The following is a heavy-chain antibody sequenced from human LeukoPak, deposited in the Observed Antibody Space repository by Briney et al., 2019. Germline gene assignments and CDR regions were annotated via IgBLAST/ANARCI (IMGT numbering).Heavy chain of an antibody. D-gene: IGHD5-18*01. J-gene: IGHJ4*02. CDR3: VKELLGYSFGDY. CDR2: ISYDGSNK. V-gene: IGHV3-30-3*01. Sequence: GGSLRLSCAASGFTFSSYAMHWVRQAPGKGLEWVAVISYDGSNKYYADSVKGRFTISRDDSKNTLYLQMNSLRGEDTAMYYCVKELLGYSFGDYWGQGTLVTVSS. CDR1: GFTFSSYA.